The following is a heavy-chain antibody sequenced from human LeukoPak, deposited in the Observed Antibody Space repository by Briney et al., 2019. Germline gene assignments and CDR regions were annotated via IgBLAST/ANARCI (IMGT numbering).Heavy chain of an antibody. CDR1: GGSISSSNW. V-gene: IGHV4-4*02. CDR3: ARHLYYGSGSYPPYNWFDP. CDR2: IYHSGST. D-gene: IGHD3-10*01. J-gene: IGHJ5*02. Sequence: SGTLSLTCAVSGGSISSSNWWSWVRQPPGKGLEWIGEIYHSGSTNYNPSLKSRVTISVDKSKNQFSLKLSSVTAADTAVYYCARHLYYGSGSYPPYNWFDPWGQGTLVTVSS.